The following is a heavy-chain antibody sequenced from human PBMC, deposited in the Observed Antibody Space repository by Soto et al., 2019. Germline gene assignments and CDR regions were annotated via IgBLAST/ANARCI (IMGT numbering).Heavy chain of an antibody. Sequence: SETLSLTCTVAGGSISSYYWSWIRQPPGKGLEWIGYIYYSGSTDYDPSLKSRVTISVDTSKNQFSLKLSSVTAADPAVYYCARRWGTYFDFWGQGTLVTVSS. V-gene: IGHV4-59*01. CDR3: ARRWGTYFDF. CDR1: GGSISSYY. CDR2: IYYSGST. J-gene: IGHJ4*02. D-gene: IGHD7-27*01.